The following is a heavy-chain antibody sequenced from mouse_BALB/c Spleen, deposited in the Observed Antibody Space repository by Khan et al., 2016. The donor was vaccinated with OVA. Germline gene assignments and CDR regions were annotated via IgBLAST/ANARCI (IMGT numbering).Heavy chain of an antibody. CDR3: ARVGYNETMDY. CDR2: INTYTGEP. J-gene: IGHJ4*01. D-gene: IGHD2-14*01. Sequence: QIQLVQSGPELKKPGETVKISCKASGYTFTNYGMNWVKQAPGKGLKWMGWINTYTGEPTYADDFKGRFAFSLETSASTAYLLINNLKNEDTATYFCARVGYNETMDYWGQGTSVTVSS. CDR1: GYTFTNYG. V-gene: IGHV9-3-1*01.